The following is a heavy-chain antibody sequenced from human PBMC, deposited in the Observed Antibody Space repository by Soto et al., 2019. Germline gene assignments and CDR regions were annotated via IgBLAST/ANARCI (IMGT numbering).Heavy chain of an antibody. CDR1: GYTFTSYD. CDR3: ARARRVTTPYYYYYMDV. D-gene: IGHD4-17*01. J-gene: IGHJ6*03. V-gene: IGHV1-8*01. CDR2: MNPNSGNT. Sequence: ASVKVSCKASGYTFTSYDINWVRQATGQGLEWMGWMNPNSGNTGYAQKFQGRVTMTRNTSISTAYMELGSLGSEDTAVYYCARARRVTTPYYYYYMDVWGKGTTVTVSS.